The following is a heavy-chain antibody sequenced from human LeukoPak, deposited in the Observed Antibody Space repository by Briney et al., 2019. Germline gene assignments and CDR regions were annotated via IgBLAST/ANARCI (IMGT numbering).Heavy chain of an antibody. Sequence: PGGSLRLSCAASGFIVSSNYMSWARQAPGKGLEWVSVIYSGGSTYYADSVKGRFTISRDNSKNTLYLQMNSLRAEDTAVYYCARGGGYCSSCFDYWGQGTLVTVSS. CDR1: GFIVSSNY. D-gene: IGHD2-2*01. V-gene: IGHV3-66*01. CDR2: IYSGGST. CDR3: ARGGGYCSSCFDY. J-gene: IGHJ4*02.